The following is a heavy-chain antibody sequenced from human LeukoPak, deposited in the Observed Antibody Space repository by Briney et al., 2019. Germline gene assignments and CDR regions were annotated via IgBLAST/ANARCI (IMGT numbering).Heavy chain of an antibody. Sequence: KTSETLSLTCTVSGGSISSYYWNWIRQPPGKGLEWIGYIYYSGSTNYNPSLKSRVTISVDTSKNQFSLKLSSVTAADTAVYYCARGEVTLDYWGQGTLVTVSS. CDR2: IYYSGST. CDR3: ARGEVTLDY. CDR1: GGSISSYY. V-gene: IGHV4-59*08. J-gene: IGHJ4*02. D-gene: IGHD3-10*01.